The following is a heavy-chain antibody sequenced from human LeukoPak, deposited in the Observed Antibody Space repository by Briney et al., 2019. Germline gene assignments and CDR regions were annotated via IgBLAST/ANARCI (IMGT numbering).Heavy chain of an antibody. CDR1: GYTFTSYG. J-gene: IGHJ4*02. CDR2: IYPGDSDT. Sequence: KVSCKASGYTFTSYGISWVRQMPGKGLEWMGIIYPGDSDTRYSPSFQGQVTISAAKSISTAYLQWSSLKASDTAMYYCARSPMTTVVHRYDYWGQGTLVTVSS. D-gene: IGHD4-23*01. V-gene: IGHV5-51*01. CDR3: ARSPMTTVVHRYDY.